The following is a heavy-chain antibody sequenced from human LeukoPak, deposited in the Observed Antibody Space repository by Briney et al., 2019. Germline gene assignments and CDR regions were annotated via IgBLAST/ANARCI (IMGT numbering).Heavy chain of an antibody. CDR3: ARSSGYYYDFDY. D-gene: IGHD3-22*01. Sequence: GGSLRLSCAASGFTFSSYDMHWVRQATGKGLEWVSAIGTAGDTYYPGSVKGRCTISRENAKNSLYLQMNSLRAGDTAVYYCARSSGYYYDFDYWGQGTLVTVSS. J-gene: IGHJ4*02. CDR2: IGTAGDT. CDR1: GFTFSSYD. V-gene: IGHV3-13*01.